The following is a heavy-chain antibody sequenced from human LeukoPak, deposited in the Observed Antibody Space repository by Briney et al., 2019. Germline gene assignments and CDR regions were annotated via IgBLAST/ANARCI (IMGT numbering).Heavy chain of an antibody. CDR3: ARPHPPTVTTPYWYFDL. J-gene: IGHJ2*01. V-gene: IGHV4-34*01. Sequence: SETLPLTXAVYGGSFGGYYWSWIRQPPGKGLEWIGEINHSGSTNYNPSLKSRVTISVDTSKNQFSLKLSSVTAADTAVYYCARPHPPTVTTPYWYFDLWGRGTLVTVSS. D-gene: IGHD4-17*01. CDR1: GGSFGGYY. CDR2: INHSGST.